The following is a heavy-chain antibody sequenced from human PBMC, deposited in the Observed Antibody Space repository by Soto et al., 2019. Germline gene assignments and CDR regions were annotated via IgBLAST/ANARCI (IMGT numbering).Heavy chain of an antibody. CDR1: VYTFTHYG. CDR3: ARVVEYSSSPAEDYFDF. CDR2: ISGYTGDT. Sequence: VQLVQSGAEVKKPEASVKVSCRASVYTFTHYGISWVRQAPGHGLEWMGWISGYTGDTNYAQKFQGRVSVTTDTSTNTAYMELRSLRPDDTAMYYCARVVEYSSSPAEDYFDFWGQGTLVTVSS. D-gene: IGHD6-6*01. V-gene: IGHV1-18*01. J-gene: IGHJ4*02.